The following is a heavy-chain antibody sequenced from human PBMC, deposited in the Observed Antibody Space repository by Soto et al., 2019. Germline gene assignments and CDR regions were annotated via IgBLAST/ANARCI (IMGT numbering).Heavy chain of an antibody. D-gene: IGHD3-3*01. CDR3: ARGFPLLFHP. Sequence: KFQGRVTITRDTSASTAYMELSSLRSEDTAVYYCARGFPLLFHPWGQGTLVTVSS. V-gene: IGHV1-3*01. J-gene: IGHJ5*02.